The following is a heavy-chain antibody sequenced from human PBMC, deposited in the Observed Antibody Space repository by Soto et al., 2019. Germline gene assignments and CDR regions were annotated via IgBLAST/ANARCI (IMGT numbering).Heavy chain of an antibody. CDR3: ATDLTYDSSGPDFDY. D-gene: IGHD3-22*01. V-gene: IGHV1-24*01. Sequence: ASVKVSCKVSGYTLTELSMHWVRQAPGKGLEWMGGFDPEDGETIYAQKFQGRVTMTEDTSTDTAYMELSSLRSEDTAVYYCATDLTYDSSGPDFDYWGQGTLVTVSS. J-gene: IGHJ4*02. CDR1: GYTLTELS. CDR2: FDPEDGET.